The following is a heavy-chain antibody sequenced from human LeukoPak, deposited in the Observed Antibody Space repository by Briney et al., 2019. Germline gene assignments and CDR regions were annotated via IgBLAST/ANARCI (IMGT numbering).Heavy chain of an antibody. J-gene: IGHJ3*02. CDR2: TSYDGSDK. CDR3: AKARRVVPYDAFDI. Sequence: GRSLRLSCAASGFSFRSYCMHWVRQTPAKGLEWVALTSYDGSDKYYTDSVKGRFTISRDNSNNTLYLQMNSLRAEDTAVYFCAKARRVVPYDAFDIWGQGTMVTVSS. CDR1: GFSFRSYC. V-gene: IGHV3-30*18. D-gene: IGHD6-6*01.